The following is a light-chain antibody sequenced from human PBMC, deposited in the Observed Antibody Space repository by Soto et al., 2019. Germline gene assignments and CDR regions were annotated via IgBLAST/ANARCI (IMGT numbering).Light chain of an antibody. CDR1: SSDIGSHNY. V-gene: IGLV2-14*01. CDR3: SSYTNCV. CDR2: DVS. J-gene: IGLJ1*01. Sequence: QSALTQPASVSGSPGQSIAISCTGTSSDIGSHNYVSWYQQYPGKAPKLIIYDVSNRPSGVSNRFSGSKSGNTASLTISGLQAEDEADYYCSSYTNCVFGTGTKLTV.